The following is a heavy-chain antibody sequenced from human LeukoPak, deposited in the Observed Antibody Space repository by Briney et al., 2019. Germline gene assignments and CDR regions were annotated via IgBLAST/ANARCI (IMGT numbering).Heavy chain of an antibody. CDR3: ASHRRSHGSEY. D-gene: IGHD3-10*01. CDR1: GGSFEHYF. V-gene: IGHV4-59*01. CDR2: VYYSGST. Sequence: SETLSLTCIVSGGSFEHYFWSWIRQPPGKGQEWIGYVYYSGSTDYSPSLKSRLTISADTSKNQFSLKLSSVTAADTAVYYCASHRRSHGSEYWGQGTLVTVSS. J-gene: IGHJ4*02.